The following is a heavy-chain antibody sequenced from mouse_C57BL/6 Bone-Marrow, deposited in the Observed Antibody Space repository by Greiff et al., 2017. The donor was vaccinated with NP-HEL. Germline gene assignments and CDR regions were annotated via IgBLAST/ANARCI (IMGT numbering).Heavy chain of an antibody. Sequence: EVQLKESVAELVRPGASVKLSCTASGFNIKNTYMHWVKQRPEQGLEWIGRIDPANGNTKYAPQFQGKATITTDNSSNTPYLQLSSLTSEDTAIYYCAINARFAYWGQGTLVTVSA. CDR1: GFNIKNTY. V-gene: IGHV14-3*01. CDR2: IDPANGNT. CDR3: AINARFAY. J-gene: IGHJ3*01.